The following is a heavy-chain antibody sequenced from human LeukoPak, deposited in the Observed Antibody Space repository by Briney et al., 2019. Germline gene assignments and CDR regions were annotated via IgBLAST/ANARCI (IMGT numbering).Heavy chain of an antibody. CDR3: ARKLYSFDY. J-gene: IGHJ4*02. CDR1: GFIFSDYY. D-gene: IGHD1-26*01. V-gene: IGHV4-59*01. CDR2: IYYSGST. Sequence: GSLRLSCAASGFIFSDYYMSWIRQAPGKGLEWIGYIYYSGSTNYNPSLKSRVTISVDTSKNQFSLKLSSVTAADTAVYYCARKLYSFDYWGQGTLVTVSS.